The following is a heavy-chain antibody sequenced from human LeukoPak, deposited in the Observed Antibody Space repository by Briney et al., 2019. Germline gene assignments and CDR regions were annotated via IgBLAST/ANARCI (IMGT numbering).Heavy chain of an antibody. D-gene: IGHD2-15*01. CDR3: ARVGCSGGSCYFNY. CDR1: GGTFSSYA. V-gene: IGHV1-69*04. J-gene: IGHJ4*02. Sequence: GATVKVSCKASGGTFSSYAISWVRQSPGQGLQCMGRIIPILGIANYAQKFQGRVTITADKSTSTAYMELSSLRSEDTAVYYCARVGCSGGSCYFNYWGQGTLVTVSS. CDR2: IIPILGIA.